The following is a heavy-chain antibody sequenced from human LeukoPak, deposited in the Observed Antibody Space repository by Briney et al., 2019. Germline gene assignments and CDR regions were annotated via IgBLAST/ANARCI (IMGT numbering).Heavy chain of an antibody. D-gene: IGHD6-19*01. J-gene: IGHJ6*03. CDR3: ARSIAVATLNYMDV. CDR2: ISSSSSTI. V-gene: IGHV3-48*01. CDR1: GFTFSSYS. Sequence: GGSLRLSCAASGFTFSSYSMNWVRQAPGKGLEWVSYISSSSSTIYYADSVKGRFTISRDNAKNSLYLQMNSLRAEDTAVYYCARSIAVATLNYMDVWGKGTTVTVSS.